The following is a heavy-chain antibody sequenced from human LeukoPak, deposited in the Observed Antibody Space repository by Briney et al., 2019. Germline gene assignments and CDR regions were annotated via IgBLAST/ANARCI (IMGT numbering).Heavy chain of an antibody. CDR2: IYYSGST. CDR3: ARATNSGRYLMWAFDI. J-gene: IGHJ3*02. Sequence: PSETLSLTCTVSGGSISSGDYYWSWIRQPPGKGLEWIGYIYYSGSTYYNPSLKSRVTISVDTSKNQFSLKLSSVTAADTAVDYCARATNSGRYLMWAFDIWGQGTMVTVSS. D-gene: IGHD1-26*01. V-gene: IGHV4-30-4*01. CDR1: GGSISSGDYY.